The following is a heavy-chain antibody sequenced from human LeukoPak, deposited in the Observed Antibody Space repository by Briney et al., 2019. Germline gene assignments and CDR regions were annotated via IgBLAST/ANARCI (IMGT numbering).Heavy chain of an antibody. V-gene: IGHV4-59*01. Sequence: TLSLTGTVSGTPISSYYWSWVRQPPGKGLGWIGYIYYSGSTNYNPSLKSRVTISVDTSKNQFSLKLSSVTAADTAVYYCVRGGIVGTSTRIPLFDSWGQGTLVTVSS. CDR3: VRGGIVGTSTRIPLFDS. CDR2: IYYSGST. CDR1: GTPISSYY. D-gene: IGHD1-26*01. J-gene: IGHJ4*02.